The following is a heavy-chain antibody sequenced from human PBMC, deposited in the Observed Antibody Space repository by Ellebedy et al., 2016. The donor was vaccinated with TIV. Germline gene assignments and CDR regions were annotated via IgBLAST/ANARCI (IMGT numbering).Heavy chain of an antibody. CDR3: ASSRYHYYVGNTIFVY. CDR1: GFTFSPYS. V-gene: IGHV3-23*05. CDR2: VHGSSIVI. Sequence: GESLKISCTASGFTFSPYSMSWVRQAPGKVLEWVACVHGSSIVIAYADSVKGRFIISRDNSKNTLDLQMNSLRAEDTAVYYCASSRYHYYVGNTIFVYWGQGTRVTVAA. D-gene: IGHD3-10*01. J-gene: IGHJ4*02.